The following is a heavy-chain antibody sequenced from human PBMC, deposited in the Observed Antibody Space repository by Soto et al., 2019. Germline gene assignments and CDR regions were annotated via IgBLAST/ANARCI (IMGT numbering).Heavy chain of an antibody. CDR3: ARGSALGSFFDF. J-gene: IGHJ4*02. V-gene: IGHV4-38-2*01. Sequence: SETLSLTCAVSGYTITTGYQWGWIRQPPGKGLEWIATVSHSGTTYYNPSLESRVTVLRETSKNQFSLKLTSVTAADTALYYCARGSALGSFFDFWGQGTPVTVSS. CDR1: GYTITTGYQ. D-gene: IGHD1-1*01. CDR2: VSHSGTT.